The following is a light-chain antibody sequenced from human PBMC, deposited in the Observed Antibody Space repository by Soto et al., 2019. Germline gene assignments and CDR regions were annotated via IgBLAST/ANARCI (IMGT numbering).Light chain of an antibody. CDR1: RGIAGG. CDR2: GAS. J-gene: IGKJ2*01. CDR3: QQSNSFPYT. V-gene: IGKV1-12*01. Sequence: DIQMPQSPSSVSASVGDTVTITCRASRGIAGGFAWYQQKPGKAPKLLIYGASTLKSGVPLRFSVSVSGTDFTLTISGLQPDDFATYFCQQSNSFPYTFGPGTKLQI.